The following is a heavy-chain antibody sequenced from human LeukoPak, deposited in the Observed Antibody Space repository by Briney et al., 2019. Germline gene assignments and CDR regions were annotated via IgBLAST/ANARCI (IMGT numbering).Heavy chain of an antibody. V-gene: IGHV1-2*02. CDR3: ARDRGTMVRGVITSVVEDFDL. J-gene: IGHJ2*01. CDR2: INPNSGGT. CDR1: GYTFTGYY. Sequence: ASVKVSCKASGYTFTGYYMHWERQAPGQGLEWMGWINPNSGGTNYAQRFQGRVTMTRDTSISTAYMELSRLRSDDTAVYYCARDRGTMVRGVITSVVEDFDLWGRGTLVTVSS. D-gene: IGHD3-10*01.